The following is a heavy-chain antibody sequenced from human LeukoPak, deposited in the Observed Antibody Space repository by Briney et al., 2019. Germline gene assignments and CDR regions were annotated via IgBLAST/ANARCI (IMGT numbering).Heavy chain of an antibody. CDR3: ASNWNRITYYYYYVDV. J-gene: IGHJ6*03. D-gene: IGHD1-20*01. V-gene: IGHV4-4*09. Sequence: SETLSLTCTVSGGSISSYYWSWIRQPPGKGLEWIGYIYTSGSTNYNPSLKSRVTISVDTSKNQFSLKLSSVTAADTAVYYCASNWNRITYYYYYVDVWGKGTTVTVSS. CDR1: GGSISSYY. CDR2: IYTSGST.